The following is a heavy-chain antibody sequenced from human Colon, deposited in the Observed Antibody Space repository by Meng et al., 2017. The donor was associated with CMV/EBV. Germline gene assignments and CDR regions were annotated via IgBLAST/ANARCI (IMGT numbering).Heavy chain of an antibody. CDR3: ARMWGGQQLVLDP. J-gene: IGHJ5*02. V-gene: IGHV1-18*01. D-gene: IGHD6-13*01. Sequence: ASVKVSCKASGYTFTSYGISWVRQAPGQGLEWMGWISAYNGNTNYAQKLQDRVTMTSDTSTRTAYMELGSLRSDDTAVYYCARMWGGQQLVLDPWGQGTLVTVFS. CDR2: ISAYNGNT. CDR1: GYTFTSYG.